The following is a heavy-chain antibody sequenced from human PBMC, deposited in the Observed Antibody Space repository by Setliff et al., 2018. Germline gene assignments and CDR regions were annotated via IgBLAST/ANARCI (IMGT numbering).Heavy chain of an antibody. CDR3: ARTGTYRYFDY. Sequence: SETLSLTCTVSGGSMRSISYYWGWVRQPPGKGLEWIGTIYDSGTTYYNPSLKSRVTISVDTSKNQFSLRLSSVTAADTAVYYCARTGTYRYFDYWGQGTRVTVSS. CDR2: IYDSGTT. D-gene: IGHD1-1*01. CDR1: GGSMRSISYY. J-gene: IGHJ4*02. V-gene: IGHV4-39*01.